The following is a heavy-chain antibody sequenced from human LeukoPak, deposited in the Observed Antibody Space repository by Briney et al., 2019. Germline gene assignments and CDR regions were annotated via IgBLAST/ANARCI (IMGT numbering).Heavy chain of an antibody. V-gene: IGHV4-59*08. CDR3: ARRIVGPSGSAFDY. Sequence: SETLSLTCTVSGGSISSYYWSWIRQPPGKGLEWIGYIYYSGSTNYNPSLKGRVTISVDTSKNQFSLKLSSVTAADTAVYYCARRIVGPSGSAFDYWGQGTLVTVSS. CDR2: IYYSGST. CDR1: GGSISSYY. J-gene: IGHJ4*02. D-gene: IGHD1-26*01.